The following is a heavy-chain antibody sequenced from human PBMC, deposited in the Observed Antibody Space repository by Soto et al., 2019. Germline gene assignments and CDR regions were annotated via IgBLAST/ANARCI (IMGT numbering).Heavy chain of an antibody. CDR1: GGSISSGDSY. D-gene: IGHD6-6*01. CDR2: IYYSGST. CDR3: ARERGVSSSPTKWDYYYYGVDV. Sequence: LSLTCTVSGGSISSGDSYWSWIRQPPGKGLEWFGYIYYSGSTYYNPSLQRRITMSVDTSKNQFSLKLSSVTAADTAVYYCARERGVSSSPTKWDYYYYGVDVWGPGTTVTVSS. V-gene: IGHV4-30-4*01. J-gene: IGHJ6*02.